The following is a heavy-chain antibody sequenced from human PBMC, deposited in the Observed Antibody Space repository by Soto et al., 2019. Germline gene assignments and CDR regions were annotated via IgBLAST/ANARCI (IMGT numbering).Heavy chain of an antibody. D-gene: IGHD3-16*02. CDR1: GFTFSSYA. CDR2: ISGSGGST. J-gene: IGHJ5*02. Sequence: GGSLRLSCAASGFTFSSYAMSWVRQAPGKGLEWVSAISGSGGSTYYADSVKGRFTISRDNSKNTLYLQMNSLRAEDTAGYYCAKGRYYDYIWGSYRYSNWFDPWGQGTLVTVSS. V-gene: IGHV3-23*01. CDR3: AKGRYYDYIWGSYRYSNWFDP.